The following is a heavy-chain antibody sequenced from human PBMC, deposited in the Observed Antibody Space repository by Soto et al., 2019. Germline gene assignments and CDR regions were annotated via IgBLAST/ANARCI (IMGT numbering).Heavy chain of an antibody. J-gene: IGHJ4*02. D-gene: IGHD2-15*01. CDR1: GFTFSSYG. Sequence: QVQLVESGGGVVQPGRSLRLSCAASGFTFSSYGIHWVRQAPGKGLEWVAVIWYDGSNEYYADSVKGRFTISRDNSKNTLYLQMNSLRAEDTAVYYCAIDRYSGGRSIDYWGQGTLVTVSS. V-gene: IGHV3-33*01. CDR3: AIDRYSGGRSIDY. CDR2: IWYDGSNE.